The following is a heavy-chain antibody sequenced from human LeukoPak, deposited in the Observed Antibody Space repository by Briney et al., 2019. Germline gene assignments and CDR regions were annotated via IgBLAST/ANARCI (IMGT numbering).Heavy chain of an antibody. Sequence: GGSLRLSCAASGFTLRSYSMNWVRQAPGKGLEWVSYISSSSSTIYYADSVKGRFTISRDNAKNSLYLQMNSLRAEDTAVYYCARDYVFGVATYYYYYMDVWGKGTTVTVSS. CDR1: GFTLRSYS. CDR2: ISSSSSTI. V-gene: IGHV3-48*01. D-gene: IGHD3-3*01. CDR3: ARDYVFGVATYYYYYMDV. J-gene: IGHJ6*03.